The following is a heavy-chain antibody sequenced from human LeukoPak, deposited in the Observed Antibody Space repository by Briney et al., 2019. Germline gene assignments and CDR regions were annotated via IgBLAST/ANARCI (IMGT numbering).Heavy chain of an antibody. CDR3: ASISSLITNVNGVWGYSYYFDY. J-gene: IGHJ4*02. CDR1: GGSFSGYY. Sequence: PSETLSLTCAVYGGSFSGYYWSWIRQPPGKGLEWIGEINHSGSTNYNPSLKSRVTISVDTSKNQFSLKLSSVTAADTAVYYCASISSLITNVNGVWGYSYYFDYWGQGTLVTVSS. V-gene: IGHV4-34*01. D-gene: IGHD2-8*01. CDR2: INHSGST.